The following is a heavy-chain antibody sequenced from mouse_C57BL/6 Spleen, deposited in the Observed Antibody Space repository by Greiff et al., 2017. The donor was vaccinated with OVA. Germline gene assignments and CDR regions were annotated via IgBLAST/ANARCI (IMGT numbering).Heavy chain of an antibody. V-gene: IGHV5-17*01. D-gene: IGHD2-5*01. Sequence: EVKLMESGGGLVKPGGSLKLSCAASGFTFSDYGMHWVRQAPEQGLEWVAYISSGSSTIYYADTVKGRFTISRDNAKNTLFLQMTSLRSEDTAMYYCARNSNYGYAMDYWGQGTLVTVSS. CDR3: ARNSNYGYAMDY. J-gene: IGHJ4*01. CDR2: ISSGSSTI. CDR1: GFTFSDYG.